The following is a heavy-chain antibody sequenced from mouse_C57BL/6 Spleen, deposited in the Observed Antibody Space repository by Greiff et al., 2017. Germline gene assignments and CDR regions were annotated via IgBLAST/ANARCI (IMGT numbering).Heavy chain of an antibody. Sequence: DVKLQESGAELVRPGASVKLSCTASGFNIKDDYMHWVKQRPEQGLEWIGWIDPENGDTEYASKFQGKATITADTSSNTAYLQLSSLTSEDTAVYYCTTDDYDRGAMDYWGQGTSVTVSS. CDR2: IDPENGDT. D-gene: IGHD2-4*01. CDR1: GFNIKDDY. J-gene: IGHJ4*01. V-gene: IGHV14-4*01. CDR3: TTDDYDRGAMDY.